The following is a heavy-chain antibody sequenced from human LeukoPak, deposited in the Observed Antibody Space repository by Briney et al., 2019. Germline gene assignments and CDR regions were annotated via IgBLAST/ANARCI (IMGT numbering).Heavy chain of an antibody. CDR1: GYRFSNYW. Sequence: GESLKISCKGSGYRFSNYWIGWVRQMPGKGPEWMGIIYPGDSDTRYSPPFQGQVTISADKSINTAYLQWSSLKASDTAMYYCARRSSSWYDGQYYYGMDVWGQGTTVTVSS. J-gene: IGHJ6*02. CDR2: IYPGDSDT. D-gene: IGHD6-13*01. V-gene: IGHV5-51*01. CDR3: ARRSSSWYDGQYYYGMDV.